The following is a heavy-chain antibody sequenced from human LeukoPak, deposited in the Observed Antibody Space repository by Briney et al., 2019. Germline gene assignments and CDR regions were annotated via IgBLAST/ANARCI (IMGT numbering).Heavy chain of an antibody. J-gene: IGHJ3*02. D-gene: IGHD2-8*01. V-gene: IGHV1-46*01. CDR2: INPSGGST. CDR1: GYTFTSYY. Sequence: GASVKVSCKASGYTFTSYYMHWVRQAPGQGLEWMGIINPSGGSTSYAQKFQGRVTMTEDTSTDTAYMELSSLRSEDTAVYYCAMVQRTGAFDIWGQGTMVTVSS. CDR3: AMVQRTGAFDI.